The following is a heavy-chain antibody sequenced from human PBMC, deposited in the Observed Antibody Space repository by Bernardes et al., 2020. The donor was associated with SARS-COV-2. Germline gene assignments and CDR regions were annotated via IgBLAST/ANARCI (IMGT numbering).Heavy chain of an antibody. D-gene: IGHD2-2*01. V-gene: IGHV3-23*01. J-gene: IGHJ4*02. CDR3: AKDPNWPAAY. CDR1: GFTFRSHH. CDR2: ISGGGDT. Sequence: GGSLRLSCAASGFTFRSHHMSWVRQVPGKGLEWVCIISGGGDTYYADSVKGRFTLSRDNSKNTLYLQMNSLRAEDTAVYYCAKDPNWPAAYWGQGTLVTGSS.